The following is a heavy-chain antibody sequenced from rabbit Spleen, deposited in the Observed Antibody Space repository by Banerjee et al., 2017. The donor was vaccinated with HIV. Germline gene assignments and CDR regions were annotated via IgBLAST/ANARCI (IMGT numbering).Heavy chain of an antibody. Sequence: QLKESGGGLVQPGGSLKLSCKASGFTLSSYYMNWVRQAPGKGLEWIGYIDPVFGITYYASWVNGRFSISRENAQNTVFLQMTSLTAADTAAYFCARDGAGGSYFALWGPGPLVT. CDR3: ARDGAGGSYFAL. D-gene: IGHD8-1*01. V-gene: IGHV1S7*01. J-gene: IGHJ4*01. CDR2: IDPVFGIT. CDR1: GFTLSSYY.